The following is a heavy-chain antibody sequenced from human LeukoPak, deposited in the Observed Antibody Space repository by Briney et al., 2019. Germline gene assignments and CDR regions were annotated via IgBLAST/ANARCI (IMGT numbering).Heavy chain of an antibody. V-gene: IGHV5-51*01. CDR3: ARHFRPTYYYDSSGY. CDR1: GYSFTSYW. Sequence: GESLKISCKGSGYSFTSYWIGWVRQMPGKGLEWMGVIYPGDSDTRYSPSFQGQVTISADKSISTAYLQWSSLKASDTAMYYCARHFRPTYYYDSSGYWGQGTLVTVSS. CDR2: IYPGDSDT. D-gene: IGHD3-22*01. J-gene: IGHJ4*02.